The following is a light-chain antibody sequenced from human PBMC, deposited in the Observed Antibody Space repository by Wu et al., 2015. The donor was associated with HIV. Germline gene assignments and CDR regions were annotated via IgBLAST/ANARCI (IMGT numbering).Light chain of an antibody. V-gene: IGKV3-15*01. CDR1: QSVGDN. Sequence: ERVMTQFPATLSLSPGERATLSCRASQSVGDNLAWYQQRPGQAPRLLIYGASTRATGVPARFSGSGSETNFTLTITSLQSEDFAIYYCQQYNNWPRTFGRGTKVEIK. CDR2: GAS. J-gene: IGKJ1*01. CDR3: QQYNNWPRT.